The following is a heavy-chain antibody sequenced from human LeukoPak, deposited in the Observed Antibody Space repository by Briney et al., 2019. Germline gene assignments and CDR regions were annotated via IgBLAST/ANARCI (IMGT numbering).Heavy chain of an antibody. CDR3: AKGYYYDSPYYFDY. CDR2: ISWNSGSI. J-gene: IGHJ4*02. V-gene: IGHV3-9*01. CDR1: GFTFDDYA. Sequence: PGGSLRLSCAASGFTFDDYAMHWVRQAPGKGLEWVSGISWNSGSIGYADSVKGRFTISGDNAKNSLYLQMNSLRAEDTALYYCAKGYYYDSPYYFDYWGQGTLVTVSS. D-gene: IGHD3-22*01.